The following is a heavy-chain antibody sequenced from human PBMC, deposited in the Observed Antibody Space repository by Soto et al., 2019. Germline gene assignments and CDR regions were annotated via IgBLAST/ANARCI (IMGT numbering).Heavy chain of an antibody. J-gene: IGHJ4*02. D-gene: IGHD5-12*01. CDR3: ARLTRDGYNYYFDY. CDR1: GFTVSSNY. Sequence: GGSLRLSCAASGFTVSSNYMSWVRQAPGKGLEWVSVIYSGGSTYYADSVKGRFTISRDNSKNTLYLQMNSLRAEDTAVYYCARLTRDGYNYYFDYWGQGTLVTVSS. V-gene: IGHV3-53*01. CDR2: IYSGGST.